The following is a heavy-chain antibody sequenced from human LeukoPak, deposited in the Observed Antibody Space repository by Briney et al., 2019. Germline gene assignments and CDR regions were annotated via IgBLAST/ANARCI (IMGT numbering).Heavy chain of an antibody. J-gene: IGHJ3*02. Sequence: PSVKLSCKASGYTFTGYYMHWVRQAPGQGLEWMGWINPNSGGTNYAQKFQGRVTMTRDTSISTAYMELSRLRCDDTAVYYCARDRGLIVEYAFYIWGQGKMVTVSS. CDR2: INPNSGGT. CDR3: ARDRGLIVEYAFYI. V-gene: IGHV1-2*02. CDR1: GYTFTGYY. D-gene: IGHD1-26*01.